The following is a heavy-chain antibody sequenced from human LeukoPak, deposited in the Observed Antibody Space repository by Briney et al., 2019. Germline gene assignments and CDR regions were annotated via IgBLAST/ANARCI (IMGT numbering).Heavy chain of an antibody. CDR2: IYTSGST. Sequence: SETLSLTCTVSSGSISSYYWSWIRQPAGKGLEWIGRIYTSGSTNYNPSLKSRVTMSVDTSKNQFSLKLSSVTAADTAVYYCARDSLPGYYGSGSYYGWFDPWGQGTLVTVSS. V-gene: IGHV4-4*07. CDR1: SGSISSYY. CDR3: ARDSLPGYYGSGSYYGWFDP. D-gene: IGHD3-10*01. J-gene: IGHJ5*02.